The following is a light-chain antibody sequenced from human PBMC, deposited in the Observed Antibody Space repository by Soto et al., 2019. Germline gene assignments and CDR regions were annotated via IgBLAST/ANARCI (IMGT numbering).Light chain of an antibody. J-gene: IGLJ2*01. CDR1: SSSIGSNY. CDR3: AAWDDSLSGPV. Sequence: QSVLTQPPSASGTPGQRVTISCSGSSSSIGSNYVYWYQQLPGTAPKLLIYRNNQRPSGVPDRFSGSKSGTSASLAISGLRSEDAADYYCAAWDDSLSGPVFGGGTKLTVL. CDR2: RNN. V-gene: IGLV1-47*01.